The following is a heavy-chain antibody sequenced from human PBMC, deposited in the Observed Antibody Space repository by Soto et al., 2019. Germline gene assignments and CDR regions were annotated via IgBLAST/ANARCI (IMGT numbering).Heavy chain of an antibody. J-gene: IGHJ6*02. V-gene: IGHV2-5*02. D-gene: IGHD3-16*02. CDR3: AHRLLGKTRDQYDSVWGSYRFFGMDV. CDR2: IYWDDDK. Sequence: QITLKESGPTLVKPTQTLTLTCTFSGFSLSTSGVGVGWIRQPPGKALEWLALIYWDDDKRYSPSLKSRLTTPKDPPKNQVVLTMTNMAPVNTATYCCAHRLLGKTRDQYDSVWGSYRFFGMDVWGQGTTVTVSS. CDR1: GFSLSTSGVG.